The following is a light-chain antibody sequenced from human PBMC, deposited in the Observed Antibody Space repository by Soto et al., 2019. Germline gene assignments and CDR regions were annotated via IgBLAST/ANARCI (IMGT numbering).Light chain of an antibody. V-gene: IGKV1-39*01. J-gene: IGKJ1*01. Sequence: DIQMTQSPSSLSASVGDRVIITCRASQIIGTNLNWYQQKAGKVPRLLIYAASRLQSWVPSRFTGSGSGTDFTLTINSLQPEDFATYHCQQAYSSRTFGQGTKVDFK. CDR3: QQAYSSRT. CDR2: AAS. CDR1: QIIGTN.